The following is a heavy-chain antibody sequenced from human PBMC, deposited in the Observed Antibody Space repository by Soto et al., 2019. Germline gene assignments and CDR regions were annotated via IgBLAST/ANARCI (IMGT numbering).Heavy chain of an antibody. CDR1: GASIDNGDHY. V-gene: IGHV4-39*01. CDR2: IYYGGSA. Sequence: QLRLQESGPGLVKPSETLSLTCTVSGASIDNGDHYWGWIRQAPGKGLEWIGTIYYGGSAFYNPSLKSRVYLPVDTSQNQFSLKLESVTAADTAVYYCARQGWEVSGIQRWITYLDVWGQGALVTVSS. D-gene: IGHD1-26*01. J-gene: IGHJ4*02. CDR3: ARQGWEVSGIQRWITYLDV.